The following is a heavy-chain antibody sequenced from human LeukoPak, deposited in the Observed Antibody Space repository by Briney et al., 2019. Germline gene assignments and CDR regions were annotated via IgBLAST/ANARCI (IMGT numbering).Heavy chain of an antibody. Sequence: ASVKVSCKASGYSFTGYHIHWMRQAPGQGLEWMGWVACQAGDTKYSQKFGGRITVARDTSITTSFLELTGLTSDDTAVYFCAWDLTGDVSAYFDYWGQGTLVDVSS. J-gene: IGHJ4*02. D-gene: IGHD1-1*01. CDR2: VACQAGDT. CDR3: AWDLTGDVSAYFDY. V-gene: IGHV1-2*02. CDR1: GYSFTGYH.